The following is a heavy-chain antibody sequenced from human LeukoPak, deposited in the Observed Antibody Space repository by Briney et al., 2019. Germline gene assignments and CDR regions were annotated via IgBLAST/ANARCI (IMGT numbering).Heavy chain of an antibody. CDR3: AKDQARDGYNFDY. V-gene: IGHV3-48*01. CDR1: GFTFSSYT. D-gene: IGHD5-24*01. Sequence: GGSLRLSCAASGFTFSSYTLNWVRQAPGKGLEWVSYISGSGGTIYYADSVKGRFTISRDNAKNSLYLQMNSLRAEDTAVYYCAKDQARDGYNFDYWGQGTLVTVSS. CDR2: ISGSGGTI. J-gene: IGHJ4*02.